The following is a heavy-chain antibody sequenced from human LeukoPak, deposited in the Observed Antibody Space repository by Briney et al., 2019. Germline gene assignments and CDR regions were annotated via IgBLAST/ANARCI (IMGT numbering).Heavy chain of an antibody. CDR2: IYHSGST. Sequence: SETLSLTCTVSGYSISSGYYWGWIRQPPGKGLEWIGSIYHSGSTYYYPSLKSRVTISVDTAKNQFSLKLSSVTAADTAVYYCARPAGWLPRYYFEYWGQGTLVIVSS. J-gene: IGHJ4*02. V-gene: IGHV4-38-2*02. CDR1: GYSISSGYY. CDR3: ARPAGWLPRYYFEY. D-gene: IGHD5-24*01.